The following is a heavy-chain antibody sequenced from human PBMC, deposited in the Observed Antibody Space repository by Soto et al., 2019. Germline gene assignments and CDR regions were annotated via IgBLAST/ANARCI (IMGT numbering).Heavy chain of an antibody. CDR2: INAGNGNT. CDR3: ARDKSVLRDFDWFESGGWFDP. Sequence: QVQLVQSGAEVKKPGASVKVSCKASGYTFTSYAMHWVRQAPGQRLEWMGWINAGNGNTKYSQKFQGRVTITRDTSARTAYMELSSLRSEDTAVYYCARDKSVLRDFDWFESGGWFDPWGQGTLVTVSS. J-gene: IGHJ5*02. D-gene: IGHD3-9*01. V-gene: IGHV1-3*01. CDR1: GYTFTSYA.